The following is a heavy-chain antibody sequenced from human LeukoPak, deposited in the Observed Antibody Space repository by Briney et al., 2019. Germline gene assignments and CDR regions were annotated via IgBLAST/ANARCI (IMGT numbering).Heavy chain of an antibody. D-gene: IGHD6-19*01. J-gene: IGHJ5*02. Sequence: GGSLRLSCAASGFTFSSYAMHWVRQAPGKGLEWVAVISYDGSNKYYADSVKGRFTISRDNSKNTLYLQMNSLRAEDTAVYYCARDSGIAVAGWFDPWGQGTLVTVSS. CDR3: ARDSGIAVAGWFDP. CDR2: ISYDGSNK. CDR1: GFTFSSYA. V-gene: IGHV3-30*04.